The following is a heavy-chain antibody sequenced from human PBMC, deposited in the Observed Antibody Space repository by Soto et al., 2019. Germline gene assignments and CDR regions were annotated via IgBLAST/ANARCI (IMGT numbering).Heavy chain of an antibody. CDR2: IFSRGST. V-gene: IGHV4-39*01. J-gene: IGHJ4*02. Sequence: SETLSLACPVSVGSLSSSNYYWGWLRQHPGKGLEWIGRIFSRGSTDYTSSPKRRLPISVATSQNQFSLKLSSVSAEDTAVYYCARHESGGYYYWGQGTLVTAPQ. CDR3: ARHESGGYYY. CDR1: VGSLSSSNYY. D-gene: IGHD1-26*01.